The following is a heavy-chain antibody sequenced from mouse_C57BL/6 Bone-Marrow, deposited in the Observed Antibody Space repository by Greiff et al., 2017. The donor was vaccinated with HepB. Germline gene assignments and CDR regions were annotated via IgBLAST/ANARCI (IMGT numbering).Heavy chain of an antibody. V-gene: IGHV1-54*01. J-gene: IGHJ1*03. Sequence: VQLQQSGAELVRPGTSVKVSCKASGYAFTNYLIEWVKQRPGQGLEWIGVINPGSGGTNYNEKLMGKATLTADKSSSTAYMQLSSLTSEDSAVYFCALYGNHWYFDVWGTGTTVTVSS. CDR2: INPGSGGT. CDR3: ALYGNHWYFDV. CDR1: GYAFTNYL. D-gene: IGHD2-1*01.